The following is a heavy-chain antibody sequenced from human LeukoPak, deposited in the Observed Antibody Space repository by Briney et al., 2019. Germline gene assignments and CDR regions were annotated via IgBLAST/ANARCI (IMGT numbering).Heavy chain of an antibody. J-gene: IGHJ4*02. V-gene: IGHV3-30*03. CDR2: ISYDGSIK. CDR1: GFTFSNFG. D-gene: IGHD3-3*01. Sequence: PGGSLRLSCAASGFTFSNFGTHWVRQAPGKGLEWVAVISYDGSIKYYADSAKGRVSISRDNSKNTLYLQMNSLRAEDTAVYYCARDFFRYDYWGQGTLVTVSS. CDR3: ARDFFRYDY.